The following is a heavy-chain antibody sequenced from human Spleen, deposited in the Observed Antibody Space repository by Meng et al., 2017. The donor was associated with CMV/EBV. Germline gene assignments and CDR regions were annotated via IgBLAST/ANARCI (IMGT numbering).Heavy chain of an antibody. CDR3: ARVSYGSGSYYPED. V-gene: IGHV3-21*01. D-gene: IGHD3-10*01. CDR1: GFTFSSYS. CDR2: ISSSSSYI. J-gene: IGHJ4*02. Sequence: GESLKISCAASGFTFSSYSMNWVRQAPGKGLEWVSSISSSSSYIYYADSVKGRFTISRDNAKNSLYLQMNSLRAEDTAAYYCARVSYGSGSYYPEDWGQGTQVTVSS.